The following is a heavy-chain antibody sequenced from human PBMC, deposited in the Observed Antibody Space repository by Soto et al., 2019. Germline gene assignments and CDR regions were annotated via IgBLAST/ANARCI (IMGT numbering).Heavy chain of an antibody. D-gene: IGHD2-15*01. CDR3: ASVRIYCSGGSCYYYFDY. V-gene: IGHV4-39*01. J-gene: IGHJ4*02. CDR1: GGSLSGSSYY. CDR2: LYYNGNT. Sequence: QLQLQESGPGLVKPSETLSLTCTVSGGSLSGSSYYWGWIRHPPGKGLEWIGNLYYNGNTYYNPSLTIRVTLSVDTSKNQSSLMLSSVTGADTAVYSCASVRIYCSGGSCYYYFDYWGQGNLVTVSS.